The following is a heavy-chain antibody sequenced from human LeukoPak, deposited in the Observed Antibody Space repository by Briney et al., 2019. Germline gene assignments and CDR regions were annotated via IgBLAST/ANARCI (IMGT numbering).Heavy chain of an antibody. D-gene: IGHD3-10*01. Sequence: ASVKVSCKASGYTFTSYYMHWVRQAPGQGLEWMGIINPSGGSTSYAQKLQGRVTMTTDTSTSTAYMELRSLRSDDTAVYYCARAGSGSYYNFLSFDYWGQGTLVTVSS. CDR1: GYTFTSYY. CDR3: ARAGSGSYYNFLSFDY. J-gene: IGHJ4*02. V-gene: IGHV1-46*01. CDR2: INPSGGST.